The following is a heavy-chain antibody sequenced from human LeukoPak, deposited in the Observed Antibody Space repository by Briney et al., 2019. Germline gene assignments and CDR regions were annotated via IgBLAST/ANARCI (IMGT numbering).Heavy chain of an antibody. CDR3: ARDDYTQYYFDY. Sequence: GGSLRLSCAASGFTFSNYALHWVRQAPGKGLEWVAVISYDGSNKYYADSVKGRFTIFRDNSKNTLFLQMSSLRAEDTAVYSCARDDYTQYYFDYWGQGTLVTVSS. CDR1: GFTFSNYA. V-gene: IGHV3-30-3*01. D-gene: IGHD4-11*01. CDR2: ISYDGSNK. J-gene: IGHJ4*02.